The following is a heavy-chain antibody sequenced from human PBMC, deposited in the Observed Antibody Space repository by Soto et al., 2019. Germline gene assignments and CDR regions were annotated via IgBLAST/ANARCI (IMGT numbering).Heavy chain of an antibody. CDR3: ARTESSGYCFDN. CDR2: ITGSGIST. CDR1: GFTFSDYH. D-gene: IGHD3-22*01. J-gene: IGHJ4*02. V-gene: IGHV3-11*04. Sequence: GGSLRLSCAASGFTFSDYHMSWIRQAPGKGLEWVSAITGSGISTYYGDSVKGRFTISRDNSKNTLYLQMNSLRAEDTAVYYCARTESSGYCFDNWGQGTLVTVSS.